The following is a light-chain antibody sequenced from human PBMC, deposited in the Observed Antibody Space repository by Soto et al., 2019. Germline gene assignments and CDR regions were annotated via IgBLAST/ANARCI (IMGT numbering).Light chain of an antibody. Sequence: ILMTQSPATLSLTPGERATLSCRASQSVCTNVAWFQQKPGQPLRLLMYGAATWASGIPVRFSGSGSGTDFTLTISSLQSEDFAVYHCQQYNHWPPWPFGQGTKVDIK. J-gene: IGKJ1*01. CDR3: QQYNHWPPWP. CDR2: GAA. CDR1: QSVCTN. V-gene: IGKV3-15*01.